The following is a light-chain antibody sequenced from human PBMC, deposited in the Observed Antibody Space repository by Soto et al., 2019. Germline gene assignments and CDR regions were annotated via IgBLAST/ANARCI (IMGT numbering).Light chain of an antibody. CDR3: GAWDNSLTGGV. J-gene: IGLJ2*01. V-gene: IGLV1-51*02. CDR2: ENY. CDR1: ASNIGNNY. Sequence: QSVLTQPPSVSAAPGQKVTISCSGSASNIGNNYVSWYQQLPGTAPKLLIYENYERPSGIPDRFSGSKSGTSATLGITGLQTGYEADYYCGAWDNSLTGGVFGGGTKLTVL.